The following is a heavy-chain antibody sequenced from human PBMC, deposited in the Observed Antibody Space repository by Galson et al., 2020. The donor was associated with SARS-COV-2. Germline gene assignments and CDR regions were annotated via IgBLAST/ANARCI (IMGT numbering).Heavy chain of an antibody. CDR2: ISGSGGST. D-gene: IGHD6-19*01. V-gene: IGHV3-23*01. J-gene: IGHJ4*02. Sequence: GSLRLSCVASGFTFSSYAMSWVRQAPGKGLEWVSGISGSGGSTQYADSVKGRFTSSRDNSKNTLYLQMNSLRGEDTAVYYCAKTQQWLAPFYFDYWGLGTLVTVSS. CDR1: GFTFSSYA. CDR3: AKTQQWLAPFYFDY.